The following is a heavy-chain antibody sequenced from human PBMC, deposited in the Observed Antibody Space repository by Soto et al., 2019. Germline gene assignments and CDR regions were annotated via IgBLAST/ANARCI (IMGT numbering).Heavy chain of an antibody. CDR3: ARHGAIYSNSWYDFDY. D-gene: IGHD5-18*01. J-gene: IGHJ4*02. V-gene: IGHV4-59*08. Sequence: SETLSLTCTVSGGSLNNYYWSWIRQPPGKGLEWVGYMFNGGSANYNPSLKSRVAISVDMSQNQFSLKLTSVTAADTAVYYCARHGAIYSNSWYDFDYWGQGTLVTVSS. CDR2: MFNGGSA. CDR1: GGSLNNYY.